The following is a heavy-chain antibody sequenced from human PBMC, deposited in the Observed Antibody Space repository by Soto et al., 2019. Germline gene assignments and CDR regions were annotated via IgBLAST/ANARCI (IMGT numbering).Heavy chain of an antibody. CDR1: GFTFSSYA. CDR2: ISYDGSNK. Sequence: QVQLVESGGGVVQPGRSLRLSCAASGFTFSSYAMHWVRQAPGKGLEWVAVISYDGSNKYYADSVKGRFTISRDNSKNTLYLQMNSLRAEDTAVYYCARGWGGSSWYYYYYGMDVWGHGTTVTVSS. J-gene: IGHJ6*02. D-gene: IGHD6-13*01. CDR3: ARGWGGSSWYYYYYGMDV. V-gene: IGHV3-30-3*01.